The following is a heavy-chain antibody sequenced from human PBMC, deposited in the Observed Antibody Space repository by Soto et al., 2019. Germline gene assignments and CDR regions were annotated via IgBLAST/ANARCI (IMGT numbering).Heavy chain of an antibody. Sequence: QVQLVESGGGVVQPGRSLRLSCAASGFTFSDYAMHWVRQPPGKGLEWVAIISSDGKNTYYGDSVKGRFTISRDDSTSTLSLQMTGLRPEDTAVYFCARVHCTTELCSGLYFYSALDVWGQGTTVTVSS. D-gene: IGHD2-21*01. CDR1: GFTFSDYA. CDR2: ISSDGKNT. V-gene: IGHV3-30*01. CDR3: ARVHCTTELCSGLYFYSALDV. J-gene: IGHJ6*02.